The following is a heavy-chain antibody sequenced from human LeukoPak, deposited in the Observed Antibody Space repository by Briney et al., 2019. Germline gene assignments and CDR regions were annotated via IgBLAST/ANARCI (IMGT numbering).Heavy chain of an antibody. CDR3: ARVFTNSSGWKYYYYYMDA. Sequence: PSETLSLTCSVSGGSISNYYWSWIRQSPGKGPEWIGYIYNSGSTNYNPSLKSRVTISVDTSKNQFSLKLSSVTAADTAVYYCARVFTNSSGWKYYYYYMDAWGKGTTVTISS. J-gene: IGHJ6*03. V-gene: IGHV4-59*01. CDR2: IYNSGST. D-gene: IGHD6-19*01. CDR1: GGSISNYY.